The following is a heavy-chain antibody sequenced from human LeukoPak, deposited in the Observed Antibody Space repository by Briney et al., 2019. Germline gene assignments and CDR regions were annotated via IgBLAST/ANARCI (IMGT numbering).Heavy chain of an antibody. CDR2: ISGSGGST. CDR3: AKKEGSGRPLDRDFDY. CDR1: GFTFSSYA. D-gene: IGHD6-19*01. V-gene: IGHV3-23*01. Sequence: GGSLRLSCAASGFTFSSYAMSWVRQAPGKGLEWVSAISGSGGSTYYADSVKGRFTISRDNSKNTLYLQMNSLRAEDTAVYYCAKKEGSGRPLDRDFDYWGQGTLVTVSS. J-gene: IGHJ4*02.